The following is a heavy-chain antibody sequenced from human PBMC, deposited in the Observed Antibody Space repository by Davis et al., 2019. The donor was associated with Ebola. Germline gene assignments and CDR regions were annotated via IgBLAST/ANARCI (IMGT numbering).Heavy chain of an antibody. J-gene: IGHJ4*02. CDR1: AYIFSNYG. D-gene: IGHD4-11*01. CDR2: IGPYKENT. CDR3: ARTPGQKYLQSFDY. Sequence: ASVQVSCKASAYIFSNYGISWVRRAPGQGLEWMGWIGPYKENTYYAQKVQGRVTMTTDTSTSTAYMELRSLRSDDTAVYYCARTPGQKYLQSFDYWAQGTLVTVSS. V-gene: IGHV1-18*04.